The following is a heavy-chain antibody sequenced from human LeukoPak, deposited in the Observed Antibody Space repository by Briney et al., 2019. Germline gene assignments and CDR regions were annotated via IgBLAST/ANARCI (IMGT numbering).Heavy chain of an antibody. CDR2: IKSKTDGGTT. CDR1: GFTFTNAW. V-gene: IGHV3-15*01. CDR3: TTDSHIVVVMYYGMDV. J-gene: IGHJ6*02. Sequence: GGSLRLSCVASGFTFTNAWMSWVRQAPGKGLEWVGRIKSKTDGGTTEYAAPVKGRFTISRDDSKNMVYLQMNSLKSDDTAVYYCTTDSHIVVVMYYGMDVWGQGTAVTVSS. D-gene: IGHD2-21*01.